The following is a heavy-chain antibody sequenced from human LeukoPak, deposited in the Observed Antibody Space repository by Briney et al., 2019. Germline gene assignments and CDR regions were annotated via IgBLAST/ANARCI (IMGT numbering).Heavy chain of an antibody. V-gene: IGHV2-26*01. Sequence: SGPTLVNPTETLTLTCTVSGFSLSNARMGVSWIRQPPGKALEWLAHIFSNDEKSYSTSLKSRLTISKDTSKSQVVLTMTNMDPVDTATYYCARIRVTMVRGEAFDIWGQGTMVTVSS. CDR1: GFSLSNARMG. D-gene: IGHD3-10*01. CDR2: IFSNDEK. J-gene: IGHJ3*02. CDR3: ARIRVTMVRGEAFDI.